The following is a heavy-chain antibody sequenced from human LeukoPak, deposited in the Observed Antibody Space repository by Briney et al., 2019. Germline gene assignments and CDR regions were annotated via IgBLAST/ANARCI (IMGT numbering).Heavy chain of an antibody. J-gene: IGHJ4*02. CDR2: ISSSSSYI. Sequence: GGSLRLSCAASRFIFSSYSMNWVRQAPGKGLEWVSSISSSSSYIYYADSVKGRFTISRDNAKNSLYLQMNSLRAEDTAVYYCARYCTSCSHFDYWGQGTLVTVSS. CDR3: ARYCTSCSHFDY. D-gene: IGHD2-2*01. CDR1: RFIFSSYS. V-gene: IGHV3-21*01.